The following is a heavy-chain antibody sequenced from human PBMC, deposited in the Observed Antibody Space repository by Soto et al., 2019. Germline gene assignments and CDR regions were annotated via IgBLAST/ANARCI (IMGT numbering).Heavy chain of an antibody. CDR1: GFTFSSYA. CDR3: AKGYCSSTSCYPTTNFDY. Sequence: EVQLLESGGGLVQPGGSLRLSCAASGFTFSSYAMSWVRQAPGKGLEWVSAISGSGGSTYYADSVKGRFTISRDNSKNTLYLQMNSLRAEDTAVYYCAKGYCSSTSCYPTTNFDYWGQGTLGTVSS. V-gene: IGHV3-23*01. D-gene: IGHD2-2*01. J-gene: IGHJ4*02. CDR2: ISGSGGST.